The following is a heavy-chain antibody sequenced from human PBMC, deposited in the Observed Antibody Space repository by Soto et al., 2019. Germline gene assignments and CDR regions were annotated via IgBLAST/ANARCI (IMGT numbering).Heavy chain of an antibody. CDR1: GGTFSSYA. D-gene: IGHD2-2*01. CDR3: ARDQQIVVVPAASYNWFDP. V-gene: IGHV1-69*13. Sequence: SVKVSCKASGGTFSSYAISWVRQAPGQGLEWMGGIIPIFGTANYAQKFQGRVTITADESTSTAYMELSSLRSEDTAVYYCARDQQIVVVPAASYNWFDPWGQGTLVTVSS. J-gene: IGHJ5*02. CDR2: IIPIFGTA.